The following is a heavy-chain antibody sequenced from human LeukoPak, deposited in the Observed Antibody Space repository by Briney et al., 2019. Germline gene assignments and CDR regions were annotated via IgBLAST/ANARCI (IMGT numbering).Heavy chain of an antibody. CDR3: ARVRNSGWSYFYYAMDV. Sequence: GGSLRLSCSASGFTFSAYTMNWVRQAPGQGLEWVSYISSGSSSVYYADSVKGRFTISRDNAKNSLYLQMNSLGTEDAALYYCARVRNSGWSYFYYAMDVWGQGTTVTVSS. D-gene: IGHD6-19*01. CDR2: ISSGSSSV. V-gene: IGHV3-48*04. J-gene: IGHJ6*02. CDR1: GFTFSAYT.